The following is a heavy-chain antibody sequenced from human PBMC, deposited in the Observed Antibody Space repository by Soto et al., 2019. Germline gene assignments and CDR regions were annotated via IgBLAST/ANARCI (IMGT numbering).Heavy chain of an antibody. CDR3: ARVGSGGGRDY. J-gene: IGHJ4*02. CDR2: ISPDGTNK. D-gene: IGHD3-16*01. Sequence: GGSLRLSCVASGFIFSGSAMYWVRQAPGKGLEWVGVISPDGTNKYYVDSVKGRFSISRDDSENTLFLQMNSLRPDDTAVYYCARVGSGGGRDYWGQGSLVTVSS. V-gene: IGHV3-30*04. CDR1: GFIFSGSA.